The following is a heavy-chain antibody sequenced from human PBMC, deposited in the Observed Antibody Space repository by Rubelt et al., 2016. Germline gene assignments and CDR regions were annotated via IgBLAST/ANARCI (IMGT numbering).Heavy chain of an antibody. V-gene: IGHV4-4*02. CDR3: VRANYFDY. Sequence: QVQLQESGPGLVKPSGTLSLTCAVSGGSISSNIWWSWVRQPPGKGREWIGEIYRIGGTTSDPSLKSRVTISGDTSKNRSSLKLTSVTAADTAVYYCVRANYFDYWGQGTLVTVSS. CDR1: GGSISSNIW. CDR2: IYRIGGT. J-gene: IGHJ4*02.